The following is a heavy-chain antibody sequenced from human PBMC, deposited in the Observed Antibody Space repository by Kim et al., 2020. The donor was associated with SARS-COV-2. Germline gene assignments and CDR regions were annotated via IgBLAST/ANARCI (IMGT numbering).Heavy chain of an antibody. J-gene: IGHJ5*02. CDR3: ARVRVVVPAARNWFDP. D-gene: IGHD2-2*01. Sequence: PSLKSRVTISVDTSKNQFSLKLSPVTAADTAVYYCARVRVVVPAARNWFDPWGQGTLVTVSS. V-gene: IGHV4-31*02.